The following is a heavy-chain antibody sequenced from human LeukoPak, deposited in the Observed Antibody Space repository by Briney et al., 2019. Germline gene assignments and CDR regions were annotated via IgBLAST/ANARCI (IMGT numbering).Heavy chain of an antibody. J-gene: IGHJ4*02. V-gene: IGHV4-39*01. CDR1: GRSISSNSNY. CDR2: IFYSGTT. Sequence: ASETLSLTCTVSGRSISSNSNYWGWIRQPPGKGLEWIGSIFYSGTTYYNPSLKSRVTISVDTYKNQFSLKLGSVPAADTAMYCCQSRGSIHLWTYWGQGTLVTVSS. D-gene: IGHD5-18*01. CDR3: QSRGSIHLWTY.